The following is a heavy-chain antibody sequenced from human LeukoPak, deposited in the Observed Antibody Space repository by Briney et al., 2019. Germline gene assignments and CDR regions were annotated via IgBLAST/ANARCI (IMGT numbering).Heavy chain of an antibody. CDR1: GYTFTGYY. V-gene: IGHV1-2*06. CDR2: INPNSGGT. Sequence: ASVKVSCKASGYTFTGYYMHWVRQAPGQGLEWMGRINPNSGGTNYAQKFQGRVTMTRDTSISTAYMELGRLRSDDTAVYYCARGVVQLERRRGPEGHDYWGQGTLVTVSS. CDR3: ARGVVQLERRRGPEGHDY. D-gene: IGHD1-1*01. J-gene: IGHJ4*02.